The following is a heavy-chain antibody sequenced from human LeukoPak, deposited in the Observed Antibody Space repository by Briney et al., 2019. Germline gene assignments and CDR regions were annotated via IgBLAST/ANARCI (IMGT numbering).Heavy chain of an antibody. CDR2: IDYDGSGT. Sequence: PGGSLRLSCAASGFTFTTHWMHWVRQTPGKGLVWVSRIDYDGSGTSYADSVKGRFTISRDNAQNMVYLQMNSLRVEDTAVYYCARNPGEYGDYSWYLDLWGRGTLVSVSS. CDR1: GFTFTTHW. D-gene: IGHD4-11*01. V-gene: IGHV3-74*01. J-gene: IGHJ2*01. CDR3: ARNPGEYGDYSWYLDL.